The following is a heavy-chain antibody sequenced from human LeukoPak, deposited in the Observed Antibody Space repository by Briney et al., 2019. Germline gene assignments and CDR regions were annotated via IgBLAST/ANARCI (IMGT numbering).Heavy chain of an antibody. CDR2: MNPNSGNT. V-gene: IGHV1-8*01. CDR1: GYTFTSYD. J-gene: IGHJ6*03. Sequence: ASVNVSCSASGYTFTSYDIKWVRQASGQGLEWMGCMNPNSGNTGYAQKFQGRVTLTRNTYISTASVELSSLRSEDTAVYYCARGIPRIAARPSYYYYYYMDVWGKGTTVTVSS. D-gene: IGHD6-6*01. CDR3: ARGIPRIAARPSYYYYYYMDV.